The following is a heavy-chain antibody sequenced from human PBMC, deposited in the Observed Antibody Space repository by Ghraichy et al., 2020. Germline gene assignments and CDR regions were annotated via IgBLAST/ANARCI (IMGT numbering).Heavy chain of an antibody. CDR1: GFSFSSYG. D-gene: IGHD6-19*01. CDR2: IWYDGNNE. J-gene: IGHJ4*02. V-gene: IGHV3-33*01. CDR3: ARVSYSSGWFVDY. Sequence: GESLNISCAASGFSFSSYGMHWVRQVPGKGLEWVAVIWYDGNNEYYRDSVKGRFTISRDNSKNTLYLQMNSLRAEDTAVYYCARVSYSSGWFVDYWGQGTLVTVSS.